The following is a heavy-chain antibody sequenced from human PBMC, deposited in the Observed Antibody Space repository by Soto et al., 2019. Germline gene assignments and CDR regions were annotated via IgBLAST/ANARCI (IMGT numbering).Heavy chain of an antibody. CDR2: IWYDGSNK. D-gene: IGHD6-19*01. J-gene: IGHJ4*02. CDR1: GFTFSSYG. CDR3: ARECAGYSSGWYQRGGFDY. Sequence: QVQLVESGGGVVQPGRSLRLSCEASGFTFSSYGMHWVRQAPGKGLEWVAVIWYDGSNKYHADSVKGRFTISRDNSKNTLYLQMNSLRAEDTAVYYCARECAGYSSGWYQRGGFDYWGQGTLVTVSS. V-gene: IGHV3-33*01.